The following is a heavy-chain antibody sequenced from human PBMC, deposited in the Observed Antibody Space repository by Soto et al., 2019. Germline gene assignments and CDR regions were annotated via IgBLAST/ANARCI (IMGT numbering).Heavy chain of an antibody. CDR3: ARSSGGFGELLYGSG. V-gene: IGHV1-69*02. CDR1: GGTFSSYT. D-gene: IGHD3-10*01. CDR2: IIPILGIA. Sequence: SVKVSCKASGGTFSSYTISWVRQAPGQGLEWMGRIIPILGIANYAQKFQGRVTITADKSTSTAYMELSSLRSEDTAVYYCARSSGGFGELLYGSGWGQGTLVTVSS. J-gene: IGHJ1*01.